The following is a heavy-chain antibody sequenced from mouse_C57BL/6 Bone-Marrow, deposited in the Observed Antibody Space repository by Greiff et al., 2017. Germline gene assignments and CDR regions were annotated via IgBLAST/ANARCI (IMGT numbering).Heavy chain of an antibody. D-gene: IGHD3-1*01. CDR1: GYTFTSYW. V-gene: IGHV1-55*01. CDR2: IYPTSGRT. CDR3: ARSGPPGRTFDY. Sequence: VQLQQSGAELVKPGASVKLSCKASGYTFTSYWITWVKQRPGQGLEWIGDIYPTSGRTNYNEQFKSKAILTVDTSSNTAYRQLSSLTSEDSAVFCWARSGPPGRTFDYWGQGTTLTVSS. J-gene: IGHJ2*01.